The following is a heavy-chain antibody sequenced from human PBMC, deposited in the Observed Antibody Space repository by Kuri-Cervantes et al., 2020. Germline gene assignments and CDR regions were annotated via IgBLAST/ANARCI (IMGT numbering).Heavy chain of an antibody. CDR3: AREQYSDNAFDI. CDR1: GFTFSSYW. Sequence: GESLKISCAASGFTFSSYWMSWVRQAPEKGLEWVANIKQDGSEKYYVDSVKGRFTISRDNAKNSLYLQMNSLRAEDTAVYYCAREQYSDNAFDIWGQGTMVTVSS. CDR2: IKQDGSEK. J-gene: IGHJ3*02. D-gene: IGHD1-26*01. V-gene: IGHV3-7*01.